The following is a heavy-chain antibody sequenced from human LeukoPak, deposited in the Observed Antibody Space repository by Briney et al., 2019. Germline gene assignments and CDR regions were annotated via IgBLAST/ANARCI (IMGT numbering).Heavy chain of an antibody. Sequence: SVKVSCKASGGTFNSYAISWVRQAPGQGLEWMGGIIPIFGTANYAQKFQGRVTITTDKSTAITNMELSSLRSEDTAVYYCVRERRYDSSGYYFESDYWGQGTLVTVSS. D-gene: IGHD3-22*01. V-gene: IGHV1-69*05. CDR3: VRERRYDSSGYYFESDY. CDR2: IIPIFGTA. CDR1: GGTFNSYA. J-gene: IGHJ4*02.